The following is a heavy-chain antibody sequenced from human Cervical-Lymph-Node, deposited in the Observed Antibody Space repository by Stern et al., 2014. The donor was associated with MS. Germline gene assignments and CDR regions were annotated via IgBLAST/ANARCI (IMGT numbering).Heavy chain of an antibody. J-gene: IGHJ6*02. CDR2: ISYDGSNK. CDR3: ARDRILWFGELFWYYGMDV. D-gene: IGHD3-10*01. Sequence: QVQLVESGGGVVQPGRSLRLSCAASGFTFSSYAMHWVRQAPGKGLEWVAVISYDGSNKYYADSVKGRFTISRDNSKNTLYLQMNSLRAEDTAVYYCARDRILWFGELFWYYGMDVWGQGTTVTVSS. CDR1: GFTFSSYA. V-gene: IGHV3-30*04.